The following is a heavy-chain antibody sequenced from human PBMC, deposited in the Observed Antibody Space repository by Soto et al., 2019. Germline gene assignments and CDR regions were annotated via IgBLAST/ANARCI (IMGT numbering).Heavy chain of an antibody. D-gene: IGHD6-13*01. J-gene: IGHJ2*01. Sequence: QVQLQESGPGLVKPSETLSLTCTVSVSGGSVSTGVHYWSWIRQPPGKGLEWIGYIYYSGSTNYNPSHQSRVTISVDTAKNQFSLKLTSVTAAETAAYYCARGYYTSWYWFDRWGRGTLVTVSS. CDR3: ARGYYTSWYWFDR. CDR1: GGSVSTGVHY. CDR2: IYYSGST. V-gene: IGHV4-61*08.